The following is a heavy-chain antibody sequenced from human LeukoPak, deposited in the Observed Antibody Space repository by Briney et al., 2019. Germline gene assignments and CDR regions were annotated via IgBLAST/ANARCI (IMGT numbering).Heavy chain of an antibody. CDR2: ISSSGSTI. Sequence: PGGSLRLSCAASGFTFSDYYMSWIRQAPGKGLEWVSYISSSGSTIYYADSVKGRFTISRDNAKNSLYLQMNSLRAEDTAVYYCAREGYSSSSPYYYYGMDVCGQGSTVTVSS. D-gene: IGHD6-6*01. J-gene: IGHJ6*02. V-gene: IGHV3-11*01. CDR3: AREGYSSSSPYYYYGMDV. CDR1: GFTFSDYY.